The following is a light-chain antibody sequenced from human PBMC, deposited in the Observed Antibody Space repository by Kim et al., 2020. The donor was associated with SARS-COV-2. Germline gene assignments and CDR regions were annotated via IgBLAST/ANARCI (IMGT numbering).Light chain of an antibody. CDR1: QSISIW. Sequence: SVGDRVTITCRASQSISIWLAWYQQNPGNAPTLLIYKASSLESGVISRFSGSGSGTEFTLTISSLKPDDFATYYCQQYNSYSYTFGQGTKLEI. CDR2: KAS. J-gene: IGKJ2*01. CDR3: QQYNSYSYT. V-gene: IGKV1-5*03.